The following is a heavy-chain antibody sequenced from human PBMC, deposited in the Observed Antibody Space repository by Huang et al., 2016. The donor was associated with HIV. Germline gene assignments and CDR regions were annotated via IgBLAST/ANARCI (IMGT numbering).Heavy chain of an antibody. V-gene: IGHV3-23*01. CDR2: ISGSSGTI. Sequence: EVQLWESGGTLVQPGGSLRLSCGASGFTFSNYAMRWVRQGPGKGLVWVLFISGSSGTIYYADSVKGRFTSSRDNVKKTVYLQMNSLRVEDAAVYYCAKDRGDGYSGYDYDYWGQGTLVTVSS. J-gene: IGHJ4*02. CDR1: GFTFSNYA. D-gene: IGHD5-12*01. CDR3: AKDRGDGYSGYDYDY.